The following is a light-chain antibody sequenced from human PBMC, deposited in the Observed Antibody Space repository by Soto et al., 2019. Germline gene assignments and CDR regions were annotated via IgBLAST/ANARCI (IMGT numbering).Light chain of an antibody. CDR3: QQYETLYT. J-gene: IGKJ2*01. CDR2: DAS. V-gene: IGKV1-33*01. Sequence: IQMTQSPSSLSASVGDSVTITCQASQDISIYLHWYQQHPGKAPKLLIYDASNLEAGVPSRFSGSGSGTHFSLTISSLQPEDFATYYCQQYETLYTFGPGTKLEI. CDR1: QDISIY.